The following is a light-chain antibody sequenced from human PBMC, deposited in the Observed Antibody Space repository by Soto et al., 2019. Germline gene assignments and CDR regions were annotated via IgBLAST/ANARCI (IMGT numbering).Light chain of an antibody. CDR2: GAS. J-gene: IGKJ2*01. CDR1: QSVSSSS. Sequence: EIVLTQSPGTLSLSPGERATLSCRASQSVSSSSLAWYQHKPDQAPRLLIYGASSRATGIPDRFSGSGSGTDFTLTISRLEPEDFAVYYCQHYGSSPFPFGQGTKLEIK. V-gene: IGKV3-20*01. CDR3: QHYGSSPFP.